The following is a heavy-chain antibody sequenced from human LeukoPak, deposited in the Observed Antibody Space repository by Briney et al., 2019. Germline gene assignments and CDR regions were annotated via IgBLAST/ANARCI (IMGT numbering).Heavy chain of an antibody. V-gene: IGHV3-53*01. J-gene: IGHJ4*02. Sequence: GGSLRLSCAASGFTVSSNYMSWVRQAPGKGLEWVSVIYSGGNTYYADSVKGRFTISRDNSKNTLYLQMNSLRAEDTAVYYCARDDDWNYEDYWGQGTLVTVSS. CDR2: IYSGGNT. CDR3: ARDDDWNYEDY. CDR1: GFTVSSNY. D-gene: IGHD1-7*01.